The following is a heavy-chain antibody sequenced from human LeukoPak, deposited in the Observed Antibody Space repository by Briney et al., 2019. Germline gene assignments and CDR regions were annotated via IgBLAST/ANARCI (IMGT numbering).Heavy chain of an antibody. CDR1: GGSFSGYY. CDR2: INHSGST. D-gene: IGHD6-13*01. CDR3: AVMYSSSWYWFDP. Sequence: PSETLSFTCAVYGGSFSGYYWSWIRQPPGKGLEWIGEINHSGSTNYNPSLKSRVTISVDTSKNQFSLKLSSVTAADTAVYYCAVMYSSSWYWFDPWGQGTLVTVSS. V-gene: IGHV4-34*01. J-gene: IGHJ5*02.